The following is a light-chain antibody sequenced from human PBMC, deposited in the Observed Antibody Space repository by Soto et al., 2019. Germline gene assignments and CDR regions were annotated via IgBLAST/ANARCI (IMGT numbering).Light chain of an antibody. CDR3: QPYGSSPNT. CDR2: GTS. J-gene: IGKJ2*01. Sequence: EIGLTQSPGTLSLSPVESATLSCRASQSVSSNYLGWYQQKPGQAPRLLIYGTSSRATGIPDRFSGSGSGTDFTLTISRLETDDCAKYYCQPYGSSPNTFGQGTNLEIK. V-gene: IGKV3-20*01. CDR1: QSVSSNY.